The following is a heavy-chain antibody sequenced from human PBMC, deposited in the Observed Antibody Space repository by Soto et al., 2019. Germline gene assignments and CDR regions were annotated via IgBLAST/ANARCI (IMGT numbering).Heavy chain of an antibody. Sequence: QVQLVQSGAEVKKPGASVKVSCKASGYTFTSYGISWVRQAPGQGLEWMGWISAYNGNTNYAQKLQGRVTMTTDTSTSKACMELRSLRSDDTAVYYCARDRMIDNGSWFGLGSWGQGTLVTVSP. CDR1: GYTFTSYG. CDR2: ISAYNGNT. D-gene: IGHD6-13*01. V-gene: IGHV1-18*01. CDR3: ARDRMIDNGSWFGLGS. J-gene: IGHJ4*02.